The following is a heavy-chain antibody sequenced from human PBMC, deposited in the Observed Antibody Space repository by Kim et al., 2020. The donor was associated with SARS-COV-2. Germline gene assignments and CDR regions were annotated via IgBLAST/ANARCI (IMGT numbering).Heavy chain of an antibody. Sequence: GGSLRLSCAASGFTFSDYYMSWIRQAPGKGLEWVSYISGRSSVTRYADSVKGRFTFSRDNAKNSMYLQMTSLRAEDTALYYCARVDRGYTYGSRDYHMDVWGQGTTVTISS. V-gene: IGHV3-11*05. J-gene: IGHJ6*02. CDR1: GFTFSDYY. D-gene: IGHD5-18*01. CDR2: ISGRSSVT. CDR3: ARVDRGYTYGSRDYHMDV.